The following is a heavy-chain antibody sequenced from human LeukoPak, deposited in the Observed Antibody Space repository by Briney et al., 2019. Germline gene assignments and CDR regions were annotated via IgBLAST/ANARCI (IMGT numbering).Heavy chain of an antibody. CDR3: ARLRSGYGTVYYYYYMDV. V-gene: IGHV4-38-2*02. D-gene: IGHD5-12*01. CDR2: IYHSGST. J-gene: IGHJ6*03. Sequence: SETLSLTCTVSGYSISSGYYWGWIRQPPGKGLEWIGSIYHSGSTYYNPSLKSRVTISVDTSKNQFSLKLSSVTAADTAVYYCARLRSGYGTVYYYYYMDVWGKGTTVTISS. CDR1: GYSISSGYY.